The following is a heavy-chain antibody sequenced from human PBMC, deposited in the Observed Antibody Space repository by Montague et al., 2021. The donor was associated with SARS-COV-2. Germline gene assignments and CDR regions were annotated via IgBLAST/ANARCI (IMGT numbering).Heavy chain of an antibody. J-gene: IGHJ3*02. Sequence: SETLSLTCTVSGGSISSSSYSWGWIRQPPGKERDWIMSICDSGSTCYNPSLKIQVTISVYTSKNQFSLKLISVTAADTDVYYCERQENSSGWFKPDAFDIWGQGTMVTVSS. CDR1: GGSISSSSYS. CDR2: ICDSGST. D-gene: IGHD6-19*01. V-gene: IGHV4-39*01. CDR3: ERQENSSGWFKPDAFDI.